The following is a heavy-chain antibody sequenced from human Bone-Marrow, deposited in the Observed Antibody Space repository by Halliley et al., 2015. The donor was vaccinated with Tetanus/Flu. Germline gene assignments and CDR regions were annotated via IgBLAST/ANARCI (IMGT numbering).Heavy chain of an antibody. CDR1: GFTFSSHD. V-gene: IGHV3-48*03. CDR2: ISSSGSTI. J-gene: IGHJ6*02. Sequence: SLRLSCAASGFTFSSHDMNWVRQAPGKGLEWVSLISSSGSTIYYADSVKGRFSISRDNTKKSLYLQMSSLRAEDTAVYYCAKIAVFGTVINYYGMDVWGQGTTVTVSS. CDR3: AKIAVFGTVINYYGMDV. D-gene: IGHD3-3*01.